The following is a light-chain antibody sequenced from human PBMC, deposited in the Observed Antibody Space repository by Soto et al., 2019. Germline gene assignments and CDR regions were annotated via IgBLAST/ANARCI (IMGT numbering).Light chain of an antibody. CDR3: HQYDDLPYT. CDR2: DAS. J-gene: IGKJ2*01. Sequence: DIQMTQSPSSLTASVGDRVTITCQTSQNISKYLIWYQQSPGKAPKLLISDASNLEAGVPSRFSGRGSGKHFTLPISSLQPEDIGRYYCHQYDDLPYTFGQGTSLQIK. CDR1: QNISKY. V-gene: IGKV1-33*01.